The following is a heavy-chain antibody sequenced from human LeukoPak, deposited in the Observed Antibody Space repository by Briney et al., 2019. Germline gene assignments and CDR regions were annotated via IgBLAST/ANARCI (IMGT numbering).Heavy chain of an antibody. CDR3: ARGTLKAAATDFDY. J-gene: IGHJ4*02. V-gene: IGHV3-23*01. D-gene: IGHD6-13*01. Sequence: GGSLRLSCAASGSTFSSYAMTWVRQAPGKGLEWVSTISGSYGTTYYADSVKGRFTISRDNAKNSLYLQMNSLRAEDTALYYCARGTLKAAATDFDYWGQGTLVTVSS. CDR2: ISGSYGTT. CDR1: GSTFSSYA.